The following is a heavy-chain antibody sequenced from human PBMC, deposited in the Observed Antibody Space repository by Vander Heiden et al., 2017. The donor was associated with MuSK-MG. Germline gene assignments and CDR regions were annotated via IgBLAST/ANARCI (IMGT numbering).Heavy chain of an antibody. CDR2: INAGNGNT. D-gene: IGHD6-19*01. V-gene: IGHV1-3*01. Sequence: QVQLVQSGAEVKKPGASVKVSCKASGYTFTANAMHWVRQAPGQGLEWMGWINAGNGNTKYTQNFQGRVTFTRDTSASTAYMELSSLRSEDTAVYYCATSRYSSGWYYFDYWGQGTLVTVSS. CDR1: GYTFTANA. CDR3: ATSRYSSGWYYFDY. J-gene: IGHJ4*02.